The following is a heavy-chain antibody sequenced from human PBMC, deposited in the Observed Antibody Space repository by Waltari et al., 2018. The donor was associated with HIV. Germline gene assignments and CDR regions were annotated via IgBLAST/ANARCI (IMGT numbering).Heavy chain of an antibody. CDR1: GYTFTSYD. CDR2: MNPNGGNT. D-gene: IGHD4-17*01. V-gene: IGHV1-8*01. Sequence: QVQLVQSGAEVKKPGASVKVSCKASGYTFTSYDINWVRQATGQGPEWMGWMNPNGGNTGNAQRFQGRVTMTRNTSISTAYMELSSLRSEDTAVYYCARGPLTTPRGYFDSWGQGTLVTVSS. CDR3: ARGPLTTPRGYFDS. J-gene: IGHJ4*02.